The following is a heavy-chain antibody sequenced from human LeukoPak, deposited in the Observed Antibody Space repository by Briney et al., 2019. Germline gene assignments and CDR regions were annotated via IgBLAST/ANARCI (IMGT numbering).Heavy chain of an antibody. CDR1: GFTFSNYA. V-gene: IGHV3-23*01. Sequence: GGSLRLSCAASGFTFSNYAMSWVRQAPGKGLEWVSDINGGGGRTYHADSVKGRFTVSRDNFKNTLYLQMNSLRAEDTAVYYCAKNRGLPLWGQGTLVTVSS. CDR2: INGGGGRT. CDR3: AKNRGLPL. J-gene: IGHJ4*02.